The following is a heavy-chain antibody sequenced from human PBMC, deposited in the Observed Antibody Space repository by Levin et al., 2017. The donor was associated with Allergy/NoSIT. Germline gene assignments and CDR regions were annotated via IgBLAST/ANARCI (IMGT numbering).Heavy chain of an antibody. J-gene: IGHJ5*02. CDR2: INPNNGDT. Sequence: GESLKISCKASGYSFTDYYLHWVRQAPGQGLEWMGWINPNNGDTNYAQKFRGRVIMTRDTSISTAYMEMSRLTSDDTALYYCTGGHGGLDPWGPGTLVTVSS. V-gene: IGHV1-2*02. D-gene: IGHD3-16*01. CDR1: GYSFTDYY. CDR3: TGGHGGLDP.